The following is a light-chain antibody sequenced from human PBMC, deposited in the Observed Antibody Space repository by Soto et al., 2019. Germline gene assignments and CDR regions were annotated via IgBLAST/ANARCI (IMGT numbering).Light chain of an antibody. Sequence: EIQMTQSPSSLSASVGDRVTITCRSTQTINSYLNCYQQKPGRAPNLLVYSSSNLQSVVPSRFSGSGFGTDFTLTISSLHPEDFATYYCQQTFITPYTFGHGTELEMK. V-gene: IGKV1-39*01. J-gene: IGKJ2*01. CDR1: QTINSY. CDR2: SSS. CDR3: QQTFITPYT.